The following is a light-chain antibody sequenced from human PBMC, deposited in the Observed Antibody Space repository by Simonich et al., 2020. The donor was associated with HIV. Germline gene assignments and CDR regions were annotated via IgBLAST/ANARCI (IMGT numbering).Light chain of an antibody. Sequence: DIQMTQSPSTLSASVGDRVTITWPASQSISSWLAWYQQKPGKAPKLLIYKASSLESGVPSRFSGSGSGTEFTLTISSLQPDDFATYYCQQYNSYSYTFGQGTKLEIK. CDR1: QSISSW. CDR3: QQYNSYSYT. CDR2: KAS. J-gene: IGKJ2*01. V-gene: IGKV1-5*03.